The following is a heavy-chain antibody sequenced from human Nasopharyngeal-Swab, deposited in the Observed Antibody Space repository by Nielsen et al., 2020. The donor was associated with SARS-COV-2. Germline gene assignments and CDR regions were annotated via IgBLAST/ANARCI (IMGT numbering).Heavy chain of an antibody. CDR3: AADQTMG. V-gene: IGHV3-74*01. J-gene: IGHJ4*02. CDR1: GFTFSRYW. CDR2: IDTDGSTT. D-gene: IGHD1-14*01. Sequence: GGSLRLSCAASGFTFSRYWMHWVRQVPGKGLVWVSRIDTDGSTTDHADSVKGRFTISRDNAKNTLYLQLNSLRAEDTAVYYCAADQTMGWGQGTLVTVSS.